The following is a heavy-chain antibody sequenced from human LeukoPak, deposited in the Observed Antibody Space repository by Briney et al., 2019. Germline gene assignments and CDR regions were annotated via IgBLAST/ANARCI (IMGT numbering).Heavy chain of an antibody. CDR2: IYTSGST. CDR3: ARDSITMVRGVIISYYYGMDV. J-gene: IGHJ6*02. CDR1: GGSISSYY. V-gene: IGHV4-4*07. Sequence: SETLSLTCTVSGGSISSYYWSWIRQPAGKGLEWIGRIYTSGSTNYNPSLKSRVTMSVDTSKNQFSLKLSPVTAADTAVYYCARDSITMVRGVIISYYYGMDVWGQGTTVTVSS. D-gene: IGHD3-10*01.